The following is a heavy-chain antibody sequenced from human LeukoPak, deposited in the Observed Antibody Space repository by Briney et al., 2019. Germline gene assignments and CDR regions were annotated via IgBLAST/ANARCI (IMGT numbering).Heavy chain of an antibody. CDR1: GFTFSSYA. CDR2: ISGSGGST. J-gene: IGHJ4*02. Sequence: GGSLRLSCAASGFTFSSYAMSWVRQAPGKGLEWVSAISGSGGSTYYADSVKGRFTISRDNSKNTLYPQMNSLRAEDTAVYYCAKVPPYCTNGVCYYFDYWGQGTLVTVSS. CDR3: AKVPPYCTNGVCYYFDY. V-gene: IGHV3-23*01. D-gene: IGHD2-8*01.